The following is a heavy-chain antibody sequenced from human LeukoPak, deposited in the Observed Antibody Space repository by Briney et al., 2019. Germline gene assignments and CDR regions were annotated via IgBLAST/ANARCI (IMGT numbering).Heavy chain of an antibody. V-gene: IGHV3-7*01. Sequence: GGSLRLSCAASGFTFSSCWMSWVRQAPGKGLEWVANIKQDGSEKYYVDSVKGRFTISRDNAKNSLYLQMNSLRAEDTAVYYCARGLFGELLPEWYYFDYWGQGTLVTVSS. CDR2: IKQDGSEK. D-gene: IGHD3-10*02. CDR3: ARGLFGELLPEWYYFDY. CDR1: GFTFSSCW. J-gene: IGHJ4*02.